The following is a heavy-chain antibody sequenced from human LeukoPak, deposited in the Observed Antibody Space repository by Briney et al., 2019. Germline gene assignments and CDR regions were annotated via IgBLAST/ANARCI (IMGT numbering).Heavy chain of an antibody. D-gene: IGHD4-11*01. CDR2: IYYSGST. V-gene: IGHV4-31*03. CDR3: ARARRGTVTFDY. CDR1: GGSISSGGYY. Sequence: SETLSLTCTVSGGSISSGGYYWSWIRQHPGKGLEWIGYIYYSGSTYYNPSLKGRVTISVDTSKNQFSLKLSSVTAADTAVYYCARARRGTVTFDYWGQGTLVTVSS. J-gene: IGHJ4*02.